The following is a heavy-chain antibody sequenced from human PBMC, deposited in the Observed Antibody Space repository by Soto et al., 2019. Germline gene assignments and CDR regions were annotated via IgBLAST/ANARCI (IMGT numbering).Heavy chain of an antibody. J-gene: IGHJ4*02. CDR1: GGSISSYY. CDR3: ARLGRADCSGGSCYSGYFDY. V-gene: IGHV4-59*08. D-gene: IGHD2-15*01. CDR2: IYYSGST. Sequence: SETLSLTCTVSGGSISSYYWSWIRQPPGKGLEWIGYIYYSGSTNYNPSLKSRVTISVDTSKNQFSLKLSSVTAADTAVYYCARLGRADCSGGSCYSGYFDYWGQGTLVTVSS.